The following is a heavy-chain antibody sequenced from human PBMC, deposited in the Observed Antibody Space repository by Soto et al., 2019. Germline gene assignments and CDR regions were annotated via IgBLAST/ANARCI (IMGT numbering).Heavy chain of an antibody. V-gene: IGHV3-30*18. CDR3: AKEVVPGPWDYGMDV. Sequence: GGSLRLSCAASGFTFSSYGMHWVRQAPGKGLEWVAVISYDGSNKYYADSVKGRFTISRDNSKNTLYLQMNSLRAEDTAVYYCAKEVVPGPWDYGMDVWGQGTTVTVSS. CDR1: GFTFSSYG. CDR2: ISYDGSNK. J-gene: IGHJ6*02. D-gene: IGHD2-2*01.